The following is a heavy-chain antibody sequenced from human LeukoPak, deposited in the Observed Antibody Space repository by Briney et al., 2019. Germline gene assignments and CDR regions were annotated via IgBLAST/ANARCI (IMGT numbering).Heavy chain of an antibody. V-gene: IGHV6-1*01. Sequence: SQTLSLTCGISGDSVSTINGAWNWVRQSPSRGLEWLGGTDYRSKWYYDYAVSVQGRITINPDTSKNQFSLQLSSVTPEDTAVYYCARDEGNTGWHTFDIWGQGTLITVSS. J-gene: IGHJ4*02. D-gene: IGHD6-19*01. CDR3: ARDEGNTGWHTFDI. CDR1: GDSVSTINGA. CDR2: TDYRSKWYY.